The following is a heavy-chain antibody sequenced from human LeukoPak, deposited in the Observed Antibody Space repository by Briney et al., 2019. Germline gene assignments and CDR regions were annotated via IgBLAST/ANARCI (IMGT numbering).Heavy chain of an antibody. V-gene: IGHV1-18*01. Sequence: ASVKVSCKASGGTFSSYAISWVRQAPGQGLEWMGWISAYNGNTNYAQKLQGRVTMTTGTSTSTAYMELRSLTSDDTAVYYCARVGAYCTSTSCLDYWGQGTLVTVSS. J-gene: IGHJ4*02. D-gene: IGHD2-2*01. CDR2: ISAYNGNT. CDR3: ARVGAYCTSTSCLDY. CDR1: GGTFSSYA.